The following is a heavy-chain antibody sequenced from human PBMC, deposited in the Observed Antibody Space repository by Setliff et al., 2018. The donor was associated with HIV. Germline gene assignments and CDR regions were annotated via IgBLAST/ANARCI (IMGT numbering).Heavy chain of an antibody. CDR3: ATPISITSGSAFDY. D-gene: IGHD2-2*01. CDR1: GYSLISYW. J-gene: IGHJ4*02. CDR2: IYPGDSNT. Sequence: PGESLKISCKGSGYSLISYWIGWVRQMPGKGLEWMGIIYPGDSNTKYSPSFQGQVTLSVDKSISTAYLQWSSLKASDTAMYYCATPISITSGSAFDYWGQGTLVTVSS. V-gene: IGHV5-51*01.